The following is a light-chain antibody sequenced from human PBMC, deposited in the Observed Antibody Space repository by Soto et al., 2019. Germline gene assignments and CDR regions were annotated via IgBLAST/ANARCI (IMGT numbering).Light chain of an antibody. J-gene: IGLJ1*01. CDR2: DVS. V-gene: IGLV2-8*01. CDR1: SSDVGGYNH. CDR3: SSYAGSNSLV. Sequence: QSALTQPPSASGSLGQSVTISCTGTSSDVGGYNHVSWYQQHPGKAHKLLIYDVSYRPSGVPDRFSGSKSGNTASLTVSGLQAEDETDYYCSSYAGSNSLVFGTGTKLTVL.